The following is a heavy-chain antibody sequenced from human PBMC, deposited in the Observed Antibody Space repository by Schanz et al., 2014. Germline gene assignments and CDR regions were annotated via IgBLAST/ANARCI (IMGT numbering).Heavy chain of an antibody. CDR1: GFAFRSYA. V-gene: IGHV3-30-3*01. CDR2: ISHDGNNK. Sequence: QAQLVESGGGVVQPGRSLRLSCAASGFAFRSYAMHWVRQAPGKGLEWAALISHDGNNKHYVDSVEGRFTISRDNSKKTLYLQMNSLRAEDTAVYYCARDHQWLARYYMDVWGKGTTVTVS. CDR3: ARDHQWLARYYMDV. D-gene: IGHD6-19*01. J-gene: IGHJ6*03.